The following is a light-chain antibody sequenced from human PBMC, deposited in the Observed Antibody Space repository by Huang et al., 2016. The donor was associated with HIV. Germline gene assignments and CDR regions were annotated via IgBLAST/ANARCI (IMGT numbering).Light chain of an antibody. J-gene: IGKJ4*01. CDR3: MQTLQTPLT. Sequence: DIVMTQSPLSLPVTPGEPASISCRSSQSLLQSNGYNYLDWYLQKPGQSPQLLIYLGSNRASGVPDRFSGRGSGTAFTLKISRVEAEDVGVYYCMQTLQTPLTFGGGTKVEIK. CDR2: LGS. CDR1: QSLLQSNGYNY. V-gene: IGKV2-28*01.